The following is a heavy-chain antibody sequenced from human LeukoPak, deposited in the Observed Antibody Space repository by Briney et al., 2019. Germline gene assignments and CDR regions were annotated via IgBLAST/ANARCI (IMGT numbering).Heavy chain of an antibody. CDR2: INPNSGGT. CDR3: ARARVGATQFDY. CDR1: GYTFTGYY. V-gene: IGHV1-2*02. D-gene: IGHD1-26*01. Sequence: ASVKVSCKASGYTFTGYYMHWVRQAPGQGLEWMGWINPNSGGTNYAQKFQGRVTMTRDTSISTAYMELSRLRSDDTAVYYCARARVGATQFDYWGQGTLVTVSS. J-gene: IGHJ4*02.